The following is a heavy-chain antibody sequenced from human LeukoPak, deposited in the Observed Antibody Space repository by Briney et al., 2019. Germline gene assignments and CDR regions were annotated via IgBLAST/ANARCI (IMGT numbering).Heavy chain of an antibody. V-gene: IGHV3-30*02. CDR2: IRFDGSNK. D-gene: IGHD4/OR15-4a*01. J-gene: IGHJ4*02. Sequence: GGSLRLSCGASGFTFSSFGMHWVRQAPGKGLEWVAFIRFDGSNKYYADSVKGRFTISRDNSKNTLYLQMNSLRAEDTAVYYCARRAGAYSHPYDYWGQGTLVTVSS. CDR1: GFTFSSFG. CDR3: ARRAGAYSHPYDY.